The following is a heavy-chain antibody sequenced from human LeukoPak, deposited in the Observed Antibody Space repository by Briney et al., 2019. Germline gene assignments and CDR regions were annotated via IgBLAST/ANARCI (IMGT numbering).Heavy chain of an antibody. D-gene: IGHD1-26*01. CDR3: AKDPDIVGATTPDY. CDR2: ISGSGGST. Sequence: GGSLRLSCAASGFTFSSYAMSWVRQAPGRGLEWVSAISGSGGSTYYADSVKGRFTISRDNSKNTLYLQMNSLRAEDTAVYYCAKDPDIVGATTPDYWGQGTLVTVSS. V-gene: IGHV3-23*01. J-gene: IGHJ4*02. CDR1: GFTFSSYA.